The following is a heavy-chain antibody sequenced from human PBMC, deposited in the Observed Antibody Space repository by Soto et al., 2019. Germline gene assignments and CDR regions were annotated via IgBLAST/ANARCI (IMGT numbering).Heavy chain of an antibody. CDR3: ARDLVAAAATPPSWFDH. CDR1: GGSFSGYY. CDR2: INHSGST. D-gene: IGHD2-15*01. J-gene: IGHJ5*02. V-gene: IGHV4-34*01. Sequence: QVPLQQWGAGLLKPSETLSLTCAVYGGSFSGYYWSWIRQPPGKGLEWIGEINHSGSTNYNPSLKSLATISVDTSTNQFSLKLSSVTAADTAVYYCARDLVAAAATPPSWFDHWGQGTLVTVSS.